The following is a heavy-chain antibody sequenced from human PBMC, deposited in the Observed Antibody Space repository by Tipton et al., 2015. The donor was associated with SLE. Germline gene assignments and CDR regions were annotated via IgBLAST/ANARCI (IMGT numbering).Heavy chain of an antibody. J-gene: IGHJ5*02. D-gene: IGHD5-18*01. Sequence: TLSLTCTVSGGSINGYYWSWIRQPPGKGLEWIAFIYSTGSTNYNPSLKSRVTMSVDTSKNQFSLRLTSVIAADTAVYYCARLHGYSYGLNWFDPWGQGTLISVSS. CDR2: IYSTGST. CDR3: ARLHGYSYGLNWFDP. V-gene: IGHV4-59*12. CDR1: GGSINGYY.